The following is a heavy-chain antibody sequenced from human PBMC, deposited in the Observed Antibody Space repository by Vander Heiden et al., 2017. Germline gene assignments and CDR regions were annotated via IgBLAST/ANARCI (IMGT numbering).Heavy chain of an antibody. D-gene: IGHD6-19*01. CDR1: GLTLTSPG. J-gene: IGHJ4*02. CDR2: LSYDGAQK. V-gene: IGHV3-33*03. CDR3: ATHYSGLVNFVY. Sequence: VLLAESGGGVAQPGRPPTLHCAGSGLTLTSPGIHWVRQAPGKGLEWVALLSYDGAQKYYADSVKGRFTIYRDNSKNTLYLQMNGLRAEDTAMYFCATHYSGLVNFVYWGQGTLVTVSS.